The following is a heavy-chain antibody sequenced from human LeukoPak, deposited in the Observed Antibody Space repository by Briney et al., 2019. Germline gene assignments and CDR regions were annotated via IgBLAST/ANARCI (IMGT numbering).Heavy chain of an antibody. CDR2: IYYSGST. V-gene: IGHV4-59*01. CDR1: GGSISSYY. Sequence: SETLSLTCTVSGGSISSYYWSWIRQPPGKGLEWTGYIYYSGSTNYNPSLKSRVTISVDTSKNQFSLKLSSVTAADTAVYYCARTYSSGWYGYYFDYWGQGTLVTVSS. CDR3: ARTYSSGWYGYYFDY. J-gene: IGHJ4*02. D-gene: IGHD6-19*01.